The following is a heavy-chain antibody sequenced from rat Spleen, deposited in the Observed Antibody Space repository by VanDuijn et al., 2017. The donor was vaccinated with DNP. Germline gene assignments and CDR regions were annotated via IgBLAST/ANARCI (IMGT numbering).Heavy chain of an antibody. D-gene: IGHD1-4*01. Sequence: EVQLVESGGGLVQPGRSLKLSCAASGFTFSDYYMAWVRQAPTKGLEWVAYIAYDGGITYYGDSVKGRFTISRDNAKNTLYLQMDSLRSEDTATYYCTRSISGIRGYYFDYWGQGVMVTVSS. CDR3: TRSISGIRGYYFDY. J-gene: IGHJ2*01. CDR2: IAYDGGIT. V-gene: IGHV5-20*01. CDR1: GFTFSDYY.